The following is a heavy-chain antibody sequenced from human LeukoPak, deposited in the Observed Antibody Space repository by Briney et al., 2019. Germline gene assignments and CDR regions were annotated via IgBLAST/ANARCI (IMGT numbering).Heavy chain of an antibody. J-gene: IGHJ4*02. CDR2: ISDSGDIT. D-gene: IGHD6-19*01. Sequence: PGGSLRLSCAASGFAFSSQAMGWVRQAPGKGLEWGSVISDSGDITYYADSVKGRFPISRDNSKNTLYLQMISLRAEDTAVYYCAKDARRSDGWYFFDHWGQGTLVAVSS. V-gene: IGHV3-23*01. CDR1: GFAFSSQA. CDR3: AKDARRSDGWYFFDH.